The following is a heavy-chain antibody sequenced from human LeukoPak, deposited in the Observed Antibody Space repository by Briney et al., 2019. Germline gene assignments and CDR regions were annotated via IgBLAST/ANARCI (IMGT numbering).Heavy chain of an antibody. Sequence: PSETLSLTCTVSGGSISSYYWSWIRQPPGKGLEWIGYIYYSGSTNDNPSLKSRVTISVDTSKNQFSLKLSSVTAADTAVYYCASLYSSSSYYFDYWGQGTLVTVSS. J-gene: IGHJ4*02. CDR2: IYYSGST. CDR3: ASLYSSSSYYFDY. CDR1: GGSISSYY. D-gene: IGHD6-6*01. V-gene: IGHV4-59*08.